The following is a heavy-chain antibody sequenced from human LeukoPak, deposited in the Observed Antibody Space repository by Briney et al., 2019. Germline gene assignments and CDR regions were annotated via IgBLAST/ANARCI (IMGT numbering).Heavy chain of an antibody. CDR1: GFTFSLYA. CDR3: ARDTYQPSLIDS. CDR2: IDSGSDDI. D-gene: IGHD2-2*01. V-gene: IGHV3-21*05. J-gene: IGHJ4*02. Sequence: GGSLRLSCAASGFTFSLYAMNWVRQAPGKGLEWVSYIDSGSDDIHYADSVRGRFTISRDNAKNTLHLQMKSLSAEDTAVYYCARDTYQPSLIDSWGQGTLVAVSS.